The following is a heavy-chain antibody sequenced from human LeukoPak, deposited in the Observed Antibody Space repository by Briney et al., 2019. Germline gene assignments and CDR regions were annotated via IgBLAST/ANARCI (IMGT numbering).Heavy chain of an antibody. J-gene: IGHJ5*02. CDR1: GGTFSSYA. V-gene: IGHV1-69*13. D-gene: IGHD6-13*01. CDR2: IIPIFGTA. CDR3: ASGGQIAAAGDS. Sequence: SVNVSCKPSGGTFSSYAISGVRQAPGQGLEWMGGIIPIFGTANYAQKFQGRVTITADESTSTAYMELSSLRSEDTAVYYCASGGQIAAAGDSWGQGTLVTVSS.